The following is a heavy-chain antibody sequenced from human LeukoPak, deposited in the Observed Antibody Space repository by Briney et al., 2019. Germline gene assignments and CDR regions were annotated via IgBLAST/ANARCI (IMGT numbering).Heavy chain of an antibody. V-gene: IGHV4-59*01. D-gene: IGHD3-22*01. J-gene: IGHJ4*02. CDR3: ARDPGGYYDSSGPYFDY. Sequence: SETLSLTCTVSGGSISSYYWSWIRQSPGKGLEWIGYIYYSGSTNYNPSLKSRVTISVDTSKNQFSLKLSSVTAADTAVYYCARDPGGYYDSSGPYFDYWGQGTLVTVSS. CDR2: IYYSGST. CDR1: GGSISSYY.